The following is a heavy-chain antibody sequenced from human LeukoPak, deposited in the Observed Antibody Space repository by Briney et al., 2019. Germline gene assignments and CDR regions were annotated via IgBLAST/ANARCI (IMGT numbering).Heavy chain of an antibody. CDR1: GASFSSDDQY. CDR3: SRGLDSRKLGY. V-gene: IGHV4-31*03. D-gene: IGHD3-22*01. J-gene: IGHJ4*02. Sequence: SETLSLTCTVSGASFSSDDQYWNWIRQSPGKGLEWIGSIHPSGTLYNNPSLESRVTMSMDTSKNQFSLILNSVTAADTAVYFCSRGLDSRKLGYWGQGTLVTVSS. CDR2: IHPSGTL.